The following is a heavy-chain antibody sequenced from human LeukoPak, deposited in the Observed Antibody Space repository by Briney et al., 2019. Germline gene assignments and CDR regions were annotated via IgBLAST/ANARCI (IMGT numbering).Heavy chain of an antibody. J-gene: IGHJ5*02. Sequence: SETLSLTCAVYGGSFSGYYWSWIRQPPGKGLEWIGEINHSGSTNYNPSLKSRVTISVDRSKNQFSLKLSSVTAADTAVYYCARGQGYRYNWFDPWGQGTLVTVSS. D-gene: IGHD2-15*01. CDR1: GGSFSGYY. CDR2: INHSGST. CDR3: ARGQGYRYNWFDP. V-gene: IGHV4-34*01.